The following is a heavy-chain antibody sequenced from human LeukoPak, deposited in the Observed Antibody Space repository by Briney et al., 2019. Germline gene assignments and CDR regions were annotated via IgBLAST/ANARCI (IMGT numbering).Heavy chain of an antibody. V-gene: IGHV1-3*01. Sequence: ASVKVSCKASGYTFTSYAIHWVRQAPGQGLEWMGWINAGNGNTKYSQKFQGRVTITRDTSASTAYMELSSLKSEDTAVYYCARESFGSSRPSDYWGQGTLVTVSS. CDR2: INAGNGNT. D-gene: IGHD6-13*01. J-gene: IGHJ4*02. CDR1: GYTFTSYA. CDR3: ARESFGSSRPSDY.